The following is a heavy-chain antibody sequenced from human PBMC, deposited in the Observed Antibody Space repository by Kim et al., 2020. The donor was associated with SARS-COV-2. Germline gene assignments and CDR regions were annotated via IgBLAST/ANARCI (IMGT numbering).Heavy chain of an antibody. CDR1: GFTFSSYA. CDR3: ARDPDTFVIEWELRH. J-gene: IGHJ4*02. V-gene: IGHV3-30-3*01. Sequence: GGSLRLSCAASGFTFSSYAMHWVRQAPGKGLEWVAVISYDGSNKYYADSVKGRFTISRDNSKNTLYLQMNSLRAEDTAVYYCARDPDTFVIEWELRHWGQGTLVTVSS. CDR2: ISYDGSNK. D-gene: IGHD1-26*01.